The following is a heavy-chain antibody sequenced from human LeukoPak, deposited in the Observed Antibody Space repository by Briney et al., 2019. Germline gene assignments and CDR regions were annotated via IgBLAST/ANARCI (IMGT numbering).Heavy chain of an antibody. Sequence: GGSLRLSCAASGFTFSSYWMSWVRQAPGKGLEWVANIKQDGSEKYYVDSVKGRSTISRDNAKNSLYLQMNSLRAEDTAVYYCARDLLLWFGELLRPLDYWGQGTLVTVSS. V-gene: IGHV3-7*01. CDR1: GFTFSSYW. CDR3: ARDLLLWFGELLRPLDY. CDR2: IKQDGSEK. J-gene: IGHJ4*02. D-gene: IGHD3-10*01.